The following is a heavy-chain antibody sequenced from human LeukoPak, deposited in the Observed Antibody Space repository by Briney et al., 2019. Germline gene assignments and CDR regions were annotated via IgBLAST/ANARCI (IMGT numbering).Heavy chain of an antibody. D-gene: IGHD6-6*01. CDR2: INPNSGGT. Sequence: ASVKVSCKASGYTFTGYYMHWVRQAPGQGLEWMGWINPNSGGTNYAQKFQGRITMTRDTSISTAYMELSRLRSDDTAVYYCARDYSSSWSGAYYYMDVWGKGTTVTVSS. CDR3: ARDYSSSWSGAYYYMDV. CDR1: GYTFTGYY. J-gene: IGHJ6*03. V-gene: IGHV1-2*02.